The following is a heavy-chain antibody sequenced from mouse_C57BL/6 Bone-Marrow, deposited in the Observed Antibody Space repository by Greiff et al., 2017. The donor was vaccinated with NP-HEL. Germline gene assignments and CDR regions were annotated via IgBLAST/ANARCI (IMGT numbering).Heavy chain of an antibody. CDR1: GYSITSGYY. J-gene: IGHJ3*01. CDR2: IRYDGSN. Sequence: EVQLQESGPGLVKPSQSLSLTCSVTGYSITSGYYWNWIRQFPGNKLEWMGYIRYDGSNNYNPSLKNRISITRDTSKNQFFLKLNPVTTEDTATYYCARGRSWFAYWGQGTLVTVSA. V-gene: IGHV3-6*01. CDR3: ARGRSWFAY.